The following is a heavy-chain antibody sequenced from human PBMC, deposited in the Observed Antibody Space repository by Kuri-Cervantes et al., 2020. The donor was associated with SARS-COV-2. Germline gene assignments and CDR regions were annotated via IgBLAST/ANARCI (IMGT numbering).Heavy chain of an antibody. CDR2: ISNDGSNK. Sequence: GESLKISCAASGFTFSSYGMHWVRQAPGKGLEWVAVISNDGSNKNYVDSVKGRCTITRDNSKNTLYLQMNSLRAEDTAVYYCAKDVSTYYYDSWGQGTLVTVSS. CDR3: AKDVSTYYYDS. J-gene: IGHJ4*02. V-gene: IGHV3-30*18. D-gene: IGHD3-22*01. CDR1: GFTFSSYG.